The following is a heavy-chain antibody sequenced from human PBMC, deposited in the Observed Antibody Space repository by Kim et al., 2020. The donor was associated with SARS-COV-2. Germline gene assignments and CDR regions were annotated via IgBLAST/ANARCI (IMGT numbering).Heavy chain of an antibody. CDR1: GFTFSGYG. CDR2: IWYDGSNK. Sequence: GGSLRLSCAASGFTFSGYGMSWVRQAPGKGLEWVAVIWYDGSNKSYADSVKGRFTISRDNSKNTLYLQMNSLRAEDTAVYYCARDSMYSSSSGMVRGISYFDYWGQGTLVTVSS. CDR3: ARDSMYSSSSGMVRGISYFDY. V-gene: IGHV3-33*08. J-gene: IGHJ4*02. D-gene: IGHD6-6*01.